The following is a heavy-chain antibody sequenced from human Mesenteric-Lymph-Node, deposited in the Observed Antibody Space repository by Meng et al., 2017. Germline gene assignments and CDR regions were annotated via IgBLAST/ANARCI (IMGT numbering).Heavy chain of an antibody. CDR2: IKQDGSEK. V-gene: IGHV3-7*01. Sequence: GGSLRLSCAASGFTFSNAWMSWVRQAPGKGLEWVANIKQDGSEKYYVDSVKGRFTISRDNAKNSLYLQMNSLRAEDTAVYYCARYSSGWPDDAFDIWGQGTMVTVSS. J-gene: IGHJ3*02. CDR3: ARYSSGWPDDAFDI. D-gene: IGHD6-19*01. CDR1: GFTFSNAW.